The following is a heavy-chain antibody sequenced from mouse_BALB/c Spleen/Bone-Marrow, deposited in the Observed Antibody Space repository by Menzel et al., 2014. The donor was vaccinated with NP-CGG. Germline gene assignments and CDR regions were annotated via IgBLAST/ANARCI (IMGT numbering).Heavy chain of an antibody. D-gene: IGHD2-1*01. CDR3: ARGNYEAMDY. CDR2: INPSTGYT. J-gene: IGHJ4*01. Sequence: VKLMESGAELAKPGASVKMSCKASGYTFXSYWMHWVKQRPGQGLEWIGYINPSTGYTEYNQKFKDKATLTADKSSSTAYMQLSSLTSEDSAVYYCARGNYEAMDYWGQGTSVTVSS. V-gene: IGHV1-7*01. CDR1: GYTFXSYW.